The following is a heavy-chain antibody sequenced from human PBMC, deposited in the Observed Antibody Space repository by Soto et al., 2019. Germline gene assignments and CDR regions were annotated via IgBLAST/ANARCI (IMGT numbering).Heavy chain of an antibody. Sequence: EVQVLESGGGLVQPGGSLRLSCEGPGFTFSSYVMSWVRQAPGKGLEWVSGIDGSGDGRYYADSVKGRFTISRDNSKNTMYLQMDSLRAEDTAVYYCAKEGLERLFNLEHWGQGTLVTVSS. D-gene: IGHD1-1*01. CDR1: GFTFSSYV. J-gene: IGHJ4*02. CDR2: IDGSGDGR. CDR3: AKEGLERLFNLEH. V-gene: IGHV3-23*01.